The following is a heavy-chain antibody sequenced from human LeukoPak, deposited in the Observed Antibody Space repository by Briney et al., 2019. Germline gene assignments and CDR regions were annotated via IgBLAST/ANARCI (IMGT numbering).Heavy chain of an antibody. CDR3: AIYGYCGSTGCYRYFDS. V-gene: IGHV3-23*01. D-gene: IGHD2-2*03. J-gene: IGHJ4*02. Sequence: PGGSLRLSCAASGFTFSRYAMSWVRQAPGKGLEWVSAISGSGGSTFYRDSVKGRFTIFRDSSKNALHLQMNSLRVEDTAVYYCAIYGYCGSTGCYRYFDSWGQGTLVTVSS. CDR2: ISGSGGST. CDR1: GFTFSRYA.